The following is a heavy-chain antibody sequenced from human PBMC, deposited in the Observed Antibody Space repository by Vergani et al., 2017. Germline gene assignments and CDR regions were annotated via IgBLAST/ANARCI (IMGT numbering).Heavy chain of an antibody. Sequence: EVQLVESGGGLIQPGGSLRLSCAASGFTVSSNYMSWVRQAPGKGLEWVSVIYSGGSTYYADSVKGRFPISRDNFKNTLYLQMNSLRAEDTAVYYCARASLKVTTPDWYFDLWGRGTLVTVSS. V-gene: IGHV3-53*01. J-gene: IGHJ2*01. CDR2: IYSGGST. D-gene: IGHD2-21*02. CDR3: ARASLKVTTPDWYFDL. CDR1: GFTVSSNY.